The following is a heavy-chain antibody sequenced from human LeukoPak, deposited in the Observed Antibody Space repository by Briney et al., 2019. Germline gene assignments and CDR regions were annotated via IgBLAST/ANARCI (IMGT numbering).Heavy chain of an antibody. Sequence: SETLSLTCAVSGDSFSSHYWTWIRQSPGTGPEWIGYISHIRRTNYNPSLKSRVTISIDTSKNQFSLKLRSVTAADTAVYYCARDLVTVTKGFDIWGQGTMVSVSS. CDR1: GDSFSSHY. CDR3: ARDLVTVTKGFDI. D-gene: IGHD4-17*01. CDR2: ISHIRRT. V-gene: IGHV4-59*11. J-gene: IGHJ3*02.